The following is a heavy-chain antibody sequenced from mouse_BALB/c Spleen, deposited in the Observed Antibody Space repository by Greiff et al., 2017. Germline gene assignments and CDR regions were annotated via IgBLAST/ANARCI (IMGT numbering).Heavy chain of an antibody. Sequence: DVKLQESGPGLVKPSQSLSLTCSVTGYSITSGYYWNWIRQFPGNKLEWMGYISYDGSNNYNPSLKNRISITRDTSKNQFFLKLNSVTTEDTATYYCARVVRDGYPYWYFDVWGAGTTVTVSS. CDR2: ISYDGSN. J-gene: IGHJ1*01. CDR3: ARVVRDGYPYWYFDV. CDR1: GYSITSGYY. D-gene: IGHD2-3*01. V-gene: IGHV3-6*02.